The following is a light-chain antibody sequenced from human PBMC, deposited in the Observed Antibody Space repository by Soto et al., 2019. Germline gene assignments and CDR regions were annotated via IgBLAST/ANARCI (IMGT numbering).Light chain of an antibody. CDR2: RNN. J-gene: IGLJ2*01. CDR3: AAWDDTLSVHVV. Sequence: QSVLTQPPSASGTPGQRVTISCSGSSSNIGSNYVYWYQQLPGTAPKLLIYRNNQRPSGVPDRFSGSKSGTSASLAISGLWSDDEADYYCAAWDDTLSVHVVFGGGTKLTVL. V-gene: IGLV1-47*03. CDR1: SSNIGSNY.